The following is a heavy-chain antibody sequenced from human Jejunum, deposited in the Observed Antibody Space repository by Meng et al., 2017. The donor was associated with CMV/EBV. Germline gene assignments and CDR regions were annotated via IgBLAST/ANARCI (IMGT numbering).Heavy chain of an antibody. CDR3: LKTRMSGMDV. CDR1: GASIATSGYY. J-gene: IGHJ6*02. V-gene: IGHV4-39*07. CDR2: IYFSGTT. D-gene: IGHD4-23*01. Sequence: CTGSGASIATSGYYFVWIRQPPGKGLEWIGNIYFSGTTYYNQSLGSRVTISVDTSKNYFSLEINPVTAADTAVYYCLKTRMSGMDVWGQGITVTVSS.